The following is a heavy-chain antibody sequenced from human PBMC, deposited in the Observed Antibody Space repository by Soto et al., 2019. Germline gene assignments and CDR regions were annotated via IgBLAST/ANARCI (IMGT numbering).Heavy chain of an antibody. CDR3: ATPGYASGDVHD. Sequence: SEPLSLTCTVSGGSIKTRRYYWGWIRQPPGNGLEWIGSIYYSGSTYYNPSLKSRVTIAVDTSKNHFSLKLSTVTAADTAVYFCATPGYASGDVHDWGQGTLVTVSS. V-gene: IGHV4-39*02. CDR1: GGSIKTRRYY. D-gene: IGHD2-2*01. J-gene: IGHJ4*02. CDR2: IYYSGST.